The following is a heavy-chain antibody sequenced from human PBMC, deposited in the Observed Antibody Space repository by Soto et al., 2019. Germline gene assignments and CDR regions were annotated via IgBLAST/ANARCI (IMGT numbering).Heavy chain of an antibody. CDR3: ASCSSTRCYGGSIGYYYMDV. D-gene: IGHD2-2*01. Sequence: SVKVSCKASGGTFSSYTISWVRQAPGQGLEWMGRIIPILGIANYAQKFQGRVTITADKSTSTAYMELSSLRSEGTAVYYCASCSSTRCYGGSIGYYYMDVWAKRTTVTVSS. V-gene: IGHV1-69*02. CDR2: IIPILGIA. CDR1: GGTFSSYT. J-gene: IGHJ6*03.